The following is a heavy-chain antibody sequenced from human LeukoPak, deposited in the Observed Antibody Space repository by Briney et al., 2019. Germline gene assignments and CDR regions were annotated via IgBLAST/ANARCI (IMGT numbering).Heavy chain of an antibody. D-gene: IGHD6-13*01. CDR3: ARHSGHSSTNDAFDI. V-gene: IGHV4-4*07. Sequence: PSETLSLTCIVSGGSISNYYWSWIRQPAGKGLEWIGRIYPSGSSNYSPSLTSRVTMSVDTSKNQFSLRLNSVTAADTAVYYCARHSGHSSTNDAFDIWGQGTMVIVSS. CDR1: GGSISNYY. CDR2: IYPSGSS. J-gene: IGHJ3*02.